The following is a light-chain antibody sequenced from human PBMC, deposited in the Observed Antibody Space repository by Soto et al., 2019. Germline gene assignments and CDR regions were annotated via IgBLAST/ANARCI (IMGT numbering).Light chain of an antibody. CDR1: GSTIGAGYD. CDR2: NNI. V-gene: IGLV1-40*01. CDR3: QSYDSSLRVI. Sequence: QSVLTQPPSVSGAPGQRVTISCTGSGSTIGAGYDVHWYQQLPGTAPKLLIYNNINRPSGVPDRFSGSKSGNSASLAISGLQAEDEADYYCQSYDSSLRVIFGGGTKVTVL. J-gene: IGLJ2*01.